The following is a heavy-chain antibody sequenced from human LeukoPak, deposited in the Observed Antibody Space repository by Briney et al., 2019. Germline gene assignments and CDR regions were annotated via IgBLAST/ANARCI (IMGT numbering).Heavy chain of an antibody. CDR3: AKDRVSGDSSGYYPDY. J-gene: IGHJ4*02. CDR2: IRYDGSNK. D-gene: IGHD3-22*01. Sequence: PGGSLRLSCAASGFTFSSYGMHWVRQAPGKGLEWVAFIRYDGSNKYYADSVKGRFTISRDNSKNTLYLQMNSLRAEDTAVYYCAKDRVSGDSSGYYPDYWGQGTWSPSPQ. V-gene: IGHV3-30*02. CDR1: GFTFSSYG.